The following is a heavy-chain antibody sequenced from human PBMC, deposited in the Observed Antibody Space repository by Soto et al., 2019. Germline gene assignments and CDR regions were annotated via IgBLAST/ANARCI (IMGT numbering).Heavy chain of an antibody. Sequence: GGSLRLSCVASGFTLRNYWMAWVRQTPGKGLEFVANIRQDGDEINYVDSVKGRFTISRDNAKNSLFLQMNSLRDEDTAVYYCGTDEWGGAFDIGGQGTRVTVSS. CDR3: GTDEWGGAFDI. J-gene: IGHJ3*02. CDR1: GFTLRNYW. CDR2: IRQDGDEI. D-gene: IGHD3-10*01. V-gene: IGHV3-7*04.